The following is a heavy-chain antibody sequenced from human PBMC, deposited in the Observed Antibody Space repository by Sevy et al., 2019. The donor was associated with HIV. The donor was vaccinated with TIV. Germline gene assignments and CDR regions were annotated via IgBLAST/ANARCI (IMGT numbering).Heavy chain of an antibody. J-gene: IGHJ5*02. CDR3: ARQNIVVVVAATYNWFDP. V-gene: IGHV4-39*01. Sequence: SETLSLTCTVSGGSISSSSYYWGWIRQPPGKGLEWIGSINYSGSTYYNPSLKSRVTISVDTSKDQFSLKLSSVTAAGTAVYYGARQNIVVVVAATYNWFDPWGQGTLVTVSS. CDR2: INYSGST. D-gene: IGHD2-15*01. CDR1: GGSISSSSYY.